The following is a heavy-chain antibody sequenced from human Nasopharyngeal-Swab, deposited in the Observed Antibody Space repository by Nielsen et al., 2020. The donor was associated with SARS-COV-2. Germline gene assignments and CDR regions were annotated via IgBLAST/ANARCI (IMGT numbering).Heavy chain of an antibody. J-gene: IGHJ4*02. CDR1: GGSISSGFYS. V-gene: IGHV4-30-2*01. D-gene: IGHD2-21*02. Sequence: SETLPLTCAVSGGSISSGFYSWSWIRQPPGKGLEWIGYIYHSGNTYYNPSLKSRVTIPVDRSKNQFSLRLSSVTAADTAVYYCARKYCNGDCYFDYWGQGTLVTVSS. CDR3: ARKYCNGDCYFDY. CDR2: IYHSGNT.